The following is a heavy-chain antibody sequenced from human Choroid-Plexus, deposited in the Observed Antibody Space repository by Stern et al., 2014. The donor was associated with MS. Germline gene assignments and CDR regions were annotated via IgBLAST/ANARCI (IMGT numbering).Heavy chain of an antibody. J-gene: IGHJ4*02. CDR1: GFTFSNFG. D-gene: IGHD2-15*01. CDR2: ISYDGSDT. Sequence: VQLLESGGGVAQPGRPLILSCAASGFTFSNFGMHWVRQAPGKGLEWVALISYDGSDTYYADSVKGRFTIFRDNSKNTLYMHMNSLRAEDTAVYYCAKDRQWSTYFFDYWGQGSLGTVSS. CDR3: AKDRQWSTYFFDY. V-gene: IGHV3-30*18.